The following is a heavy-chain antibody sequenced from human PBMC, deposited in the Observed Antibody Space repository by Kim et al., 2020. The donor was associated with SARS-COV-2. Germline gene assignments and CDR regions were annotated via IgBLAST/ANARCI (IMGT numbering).Heavy chain of an antibody. D-gene: IGHD3-16*01. Sequence: NPSLKSPVPISVDTSKNQFSLKLSSVTAADTAVYYCAREGGYGYYYGMDVWGQGTTVTVSS. J-gene: IGHJ6*02. V-gene: IGHV4-39*01. CDR3: AREGGYGYYYGMDV.